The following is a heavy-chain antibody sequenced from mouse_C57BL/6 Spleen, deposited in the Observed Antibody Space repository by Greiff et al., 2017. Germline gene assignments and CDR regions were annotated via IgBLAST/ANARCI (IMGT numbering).Heavy chain of an antibody. Sequence: VQLQQSGAELVKPGASVKISCKASGYAFSSYWMNWVKQRPGKGLAWIGQIYPGDGDTNYNGKFKGKATLTADKSSSTAYMQLSSLTSEDSAVYFCARRDSSGYVDYWGQGTTLTVSS. CDR2: IYPGDGDT. V-gene: IGHV1-80*01. CDR1: GYAFSSYW. J-gene: IGHJ2*01. CDR3: ARRDSSGYVDY. D-gene: IGHD3-2*02.